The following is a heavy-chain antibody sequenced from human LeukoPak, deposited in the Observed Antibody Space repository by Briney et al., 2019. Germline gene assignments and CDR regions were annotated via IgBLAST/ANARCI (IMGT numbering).Heavy chain of an antibody. Sequence: GGSLRLSCAASGFTFSSYAMSWVRQAPGKGLEWVSAVSGSGGSTYYADSVKGRFTISRDNSKNTLYLQMNSLRAEDTAVYYCAKNKGYSYGSSYGMDVWGQGTTVTVSS. CDR2: VSGSGGST. J-gene: IGHJ6*02. D-gene: IGHD5-18*01. CDR1: GFTFSSYA. CDR3: AKNKGYSYGSSYGMDV. V-gene: IGHV3-23*01.